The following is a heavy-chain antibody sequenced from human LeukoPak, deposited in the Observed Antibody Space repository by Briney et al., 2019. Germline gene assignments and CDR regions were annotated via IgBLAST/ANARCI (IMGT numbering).Heavy chain of an antibody. Sequence: GGSLRLSCAASGFSISTYWMTWVRQAPGKGLEWVANIKYDGSEKFYVDSVKGRFTVSSDNAKNSLYLQMNSLRAEDTAVYYCVRVNGMDVWGQGTTVTVSS. CDR1: GFSISTYW. J-gene: IGHJ6*02. V-gene: IGHV3-7*01. CDR2: IKYDGSEK. CDR3: VRVNGMDV.